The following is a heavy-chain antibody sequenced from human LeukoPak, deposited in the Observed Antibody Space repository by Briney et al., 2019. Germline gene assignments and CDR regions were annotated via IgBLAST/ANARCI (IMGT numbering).Heavy chain of an antibody. Sequence: PGGSLRLSCAASGFTFSSYAMSWVRQAPGKGLEWVAVISYDGSNKYYADSVKGRFTISRDNSKNTLYLQMNSLRAEDTAVYYCATSYSSSWYVDAFDIWGQGTMVTVSS. CDR1: GFTFSSYA. V-gene: IGHV3-30-3*01. CDR2: ISYDGSNK. D-gene: IGHD6-13*01. J-gene: IGHJ3*02. CDR3: ATSYSSSWYVDAFDI.